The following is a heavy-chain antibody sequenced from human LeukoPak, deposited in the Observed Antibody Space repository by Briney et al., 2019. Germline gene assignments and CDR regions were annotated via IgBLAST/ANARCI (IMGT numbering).Heavy chain of an antibody. D-gene: IGHD3-22*01. CDR3: AREDYDSSGYPDY. CDR2: ISYDGSNK. J-gene: IGHJ4*02. V-gene: IGHV3-30-3*01. CDR1: GLTFSSYA. Sequence: GGSLRLSCAASGLTFSSYAMHWVRQAPGKGLEWVAVISYDGSNKYYADSVKGRFTISRDNSKNTLYLQMNSLRAEDTAVYYCAREDYDSSGYPDYWGQGTLVTVSS.